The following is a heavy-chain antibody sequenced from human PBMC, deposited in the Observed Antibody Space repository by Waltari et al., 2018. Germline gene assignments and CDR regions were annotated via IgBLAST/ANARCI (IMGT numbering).Heavy chain of an antibody. J-gene: IGHJ1*01. CDR3: VKYGFGGVLSH. V-gene: IGHV3-23*01. CDR2: MGGNGEYR. D-gene: IGHD3-16*01. CDR1: GFSCGHNA. Sequence: EVQLKESGGKVIQPGGSRRLYCEDTGFSCGHNALSWVRQAPGKGLGWGSFMGGNGEYRSYADSVRGRFTISRDNSKNTLYLQMDSLRADDTAVYFCVKYGFGGVLSHWGQGTLVIVSS.